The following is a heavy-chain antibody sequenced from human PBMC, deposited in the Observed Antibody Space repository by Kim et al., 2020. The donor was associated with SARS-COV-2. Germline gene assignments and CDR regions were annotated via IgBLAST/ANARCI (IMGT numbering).Heavy chain of an antibody. CDR2: ISSSSSYI. V-gene: IGHV3-21*01. CDR3: ATQMATTNYLDY. CDR1: GFTFSSYS. J-gene: IGHJ4*02. D-gene: IGHD5-12*01. Sequence: GGSLRLSCAASGFTFSSYSMNWVRQAPGKGLEWVSSISSSSSYIYYADSVKGRFTISRDNAKNSLYLQMNSLRAEDTAVYYCATQMATTNYLDYWGQGTLVTVSS.